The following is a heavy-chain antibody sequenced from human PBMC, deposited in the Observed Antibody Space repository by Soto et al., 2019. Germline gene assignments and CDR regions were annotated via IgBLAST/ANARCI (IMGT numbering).Heavy chain of an antibody. CDR2: TNHSGST. CDR3: ARLSLSRVTVRLGPRVDY. Sequence: QVQLQQWGAGLLKPSETLSLTCAVYGGSFSGYYWSWIRQPPGKGLEWIGETNHSGSTNYNPSLKRRVTISVDTSKNQFSLKLSSVTAADTAVYYCARLSLSRVTVRLGPRVDYWGQGTLVTVSS. J-gene: IGHJ4*02. CDR1: GGSFSGYY. D-gene: IGHD2-21*02. V-gene: IGHV4-34*01.